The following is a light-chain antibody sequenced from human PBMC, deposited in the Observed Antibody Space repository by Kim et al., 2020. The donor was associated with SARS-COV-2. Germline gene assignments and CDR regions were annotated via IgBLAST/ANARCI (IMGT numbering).Light chain of an antibody. Sequence: GERVTLSCYGSRSNIGSNYVYWYQQLPAPAPKLLIYRNNQRPSGVPDRFAGSKSGTSASLAISGLRSEDEADYYCAAWDDSLSVGVFGGGTQLTVL. J-gene: IGLJ3*02. CDR3: AAWDDSLSVGV. V-gene: IGLV1-47*01. CDR2: RNN. CDR1: RSNIGSNY.